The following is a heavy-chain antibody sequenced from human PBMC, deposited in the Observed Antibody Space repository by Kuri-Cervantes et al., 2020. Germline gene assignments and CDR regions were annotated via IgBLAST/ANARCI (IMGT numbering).Heavy chain of an antibody. CDR3: VREDYCSGDSWYSEYFHH. CDR1: GFTFRSYA. D-gene: IGHD2-15*01. CDR2: ISYDVSNK. V-gene: IGHV3-30*04. J-gene: IGHJ1*01. Sequence: LTRAASGFTFRSYAMHWVRQAPGKGLGWVAVISYDVSNKYYADSVKGRFTSSRDNSKNSLSLQMNNLRAEDTAVYYCVREDYCSGDSWYSEYFHHWGQGTLVTVSS.